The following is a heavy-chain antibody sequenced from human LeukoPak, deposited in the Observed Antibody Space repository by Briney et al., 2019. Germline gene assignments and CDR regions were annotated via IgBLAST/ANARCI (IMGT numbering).Heavy chain of an antibody. D-gene: IGHD7-27*01. V-gene: IGHV1-8*01. J-gene: IGHJ4*02. Sequence: ASVTVSCTASGYTFTSYDLNWVRRATGQGLEWMGWMSPASGSTGYAQEFQGRVTMTRDTSVSTAYMELNSLRSEDTAVYYCARGPPNWGFDSWGQGTLVTVSS. CDR1: GYTFTSYD. CDR3: ARGPPNWGFDS. CDR2: MSPASGST.